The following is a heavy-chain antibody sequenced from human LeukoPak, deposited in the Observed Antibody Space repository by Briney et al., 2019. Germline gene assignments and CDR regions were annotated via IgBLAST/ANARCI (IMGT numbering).Heavy chain of an antibody. CDR3: ARDRNSVWGFVDY. J-gene: IGHJ4*02. CDR1: GGSISSSSYY. Sequence: SETLSLTCTVSGGSISSSSYYWGWIRQPPGKGLEWIGSIYYSGSTYYNSSLKSRVTISVDTSKNQFSLKLSSVTAADTAVYYCARDRNSVWGFVDYWGQGTLVTVSS. D-gene: IGHD3-16*01. CDR2: IYYSGST. V-gene: IGHV4-39*02.